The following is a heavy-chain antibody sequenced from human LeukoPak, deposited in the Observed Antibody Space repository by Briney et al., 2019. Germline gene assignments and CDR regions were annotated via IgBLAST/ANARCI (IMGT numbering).Heavy chain of an antibody. CDR1: GFTFSIYG. CDR2: TWNDGSNK. D-gene: IGHD3-10*01. CDR3: ARASGPFDY. V-gene: IGHV3-33*01. Sequence: GGSLRLSCAASGFTFSIYGMHWVPQAPGRGQEWVAVTWNDGSNKYYADSVKGRFTISRDNSKHTLHLPMNSLRAEDTAVYSCARASGPFDYWGQGTLVTVSS. J-gene: IGHJ4*02.